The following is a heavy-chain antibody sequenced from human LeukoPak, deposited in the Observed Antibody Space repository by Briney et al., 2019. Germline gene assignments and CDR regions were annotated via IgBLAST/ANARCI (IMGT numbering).Heavy chain of an antibody. CDR2: ISAYNGNT. D-gene: IGHD6-13*01. J-gene: IGHJ4*02. V-gene: IGHV1-18*01. CDR1: GYTFTSYG. CDR3: ARNRLAAASTLGPSAY. Sequence: ASVKVSCKASGYTFTSYGIRWVRQAPGQGLEWMGWISAYNGNTNYAQKLQGRVTMTTDTSTSTAYMELRSLRSDDTAVYYCARNRLAAASTLGPSAYWGQGTLVTVSS.